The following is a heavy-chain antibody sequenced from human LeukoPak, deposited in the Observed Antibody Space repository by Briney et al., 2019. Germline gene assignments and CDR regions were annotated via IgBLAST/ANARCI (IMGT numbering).Heavy chain of an antibody. J-gene: IGHJ3*02. D-gene: IGHD3-22*01. Sequence: ASVKVSCKASGYTFTGYYMHWVRQAPGQGLEWMGWINPNSGGTNYAQKFQGRVTMTRDTSISTAYMELSRLRSDDTAVYYCATPTMIVVVNQKGAFDIWGQGTMVTVSS. CDR3: ATPTMIVVVNQKGAFDI. V-gene: IGHV1-2*02. CDR1: GYTFTGYY. CDR2: INPNSGGT.